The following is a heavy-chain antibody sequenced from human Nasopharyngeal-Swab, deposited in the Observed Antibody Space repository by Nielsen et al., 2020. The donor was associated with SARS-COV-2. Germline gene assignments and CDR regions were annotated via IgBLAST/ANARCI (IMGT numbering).Heavy chain of an antibody. D-gene: IGHD4-17*01. CDR2: IYYSGST. Sequence: WIRQPPGKGLEWIGYIYYSGSTNYNPSLKSRVTISVDTSKNQFSLKLSSVTAADTAVYYCYGGYDAFDIRGQGTMVTVSS. J-gene: IGHJ3*02. V-gene: IGHV4-59*01. CDR3: YGGYDAFDI.